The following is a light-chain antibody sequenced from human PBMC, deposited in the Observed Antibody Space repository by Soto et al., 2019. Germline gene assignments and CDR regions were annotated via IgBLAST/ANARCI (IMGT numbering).Light chain of an antibody. CDR3: QPYNNWPRT. CDR1: QSVSSSY. CDR2: GAS. Sequence: EIVLTQYPGTLSLSPGERDTLSCRASQSVSSSYLAWFQQKPGQAPRLLIYGASTRATGIPDRFSGSGSGTEFTLTISSLQSEDFGVYYCQPYNNWPRTVGPGTQVEIK. V-gene: IGKV3-15*01. J-gene: IGKJ1*01.